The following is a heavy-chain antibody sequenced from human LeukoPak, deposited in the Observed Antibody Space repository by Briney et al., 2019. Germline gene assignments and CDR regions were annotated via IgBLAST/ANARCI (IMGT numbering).Heavy chain of an antibody. Sequence: GGSLRLSCAASGFTFKNFWMHWVRQASGKGLVWVSRINSDGSGTSYADSVKGRFTISRDNAKNTLYLQMTRLRVEDTAVYYCASGFPVAAADWYFDLWGRGTLVTVSS. CDR2: INSDGSGT. V-gene: IGHV3-74*01. CDR3: ASGFPVAAADWYFDL. CDR1: GFTFKNFW. J-gene: IGHJ2*01. D-gene: IGHD2-21*01.